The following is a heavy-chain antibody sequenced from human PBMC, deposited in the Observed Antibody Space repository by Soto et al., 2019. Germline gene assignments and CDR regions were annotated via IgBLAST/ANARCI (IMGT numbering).Heavy chain of an antibody. CDR2: VSAGGDMT. D-gene: IGHD3-10*01. V-gene: IGHV3-23*01. CDR3: ARGDRGGSGSPASYYYSGLDV. J-gene: IGHJ6*02. CDR1: GFTFNSYA. Sequence: DVQVLESGGDLAQPGGSLRLSCAASGFTFNSYAMSWVRQAPGKGLEWVSSVSAGGDMTYYSDSVKGRFTISRDNSNNALFLQMNSLRIEDTALYYCARGDRGGSGSPASYYYSGLDVWGQGTTVTVS.